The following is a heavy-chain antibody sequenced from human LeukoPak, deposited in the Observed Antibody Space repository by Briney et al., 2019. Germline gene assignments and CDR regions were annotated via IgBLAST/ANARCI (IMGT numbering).Heavy chain of an antibody. CDR1: GYSFTTYW. V-gene: IGHV3-23*01. CDR3: AKGPYGSGGSCYSRWLDY. J-gene: IGHJ4*02. D-gene: IGHD2-15*01. Sequence: PGESLKISCKGSGYSFTTYWSGWVRQMPGKGLEWVSGISGSGGSTYYADSVKGRFTISRDNSKNTLYLQMNSLRAQDTAVYYCAKGPYGSGGSCYSRWLDYWGQGTLVTVSS. CDR2: ISGSGGST.